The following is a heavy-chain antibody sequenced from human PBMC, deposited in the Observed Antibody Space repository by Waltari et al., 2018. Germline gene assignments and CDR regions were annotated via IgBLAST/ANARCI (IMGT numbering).Heavy chain of an antibody. Sequence: QVRLVESGGGVVQPGGCLRLSCATSGFIFSSYGMHWVRQAPGKGLEWVTYIRYDGSNKYYADSVKGRFTISRDSSKNTLYLQMNSLRAEDTAVYYCARDRGWPNYLDYWGQGSLVTVSS. CDR2: IRYDGSNK. V-gene: IGHV3-30*02. J-gene: IGHJ4*02. CDR1: GFIFSSYG. D-gene: IGHD6-19*01. CDR3: ARDRGWPNYLDY.